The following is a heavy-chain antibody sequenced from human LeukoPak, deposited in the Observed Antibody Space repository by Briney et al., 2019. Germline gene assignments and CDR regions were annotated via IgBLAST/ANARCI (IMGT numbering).Heavy chain of an antibody. CDR3: ARVGHYYYDSSAEWYFDL. V-gene: IGHV1-2*02. D-gene: IGHD3-22*01. Sequence: ASVKVSCKSSGYTFTGYYMHWVRQASGQGPEWMGWINPNTGGTNYAQNFQGRVTKSRDTSISTVYMELSRLSFDDTALYYCARVGHYYYDSSAEWYFDLWGRGTLVTVSS. CDR1: GYTFTGYY. CDR2: INPNTGGT. J-gene: IGHJ2*01.